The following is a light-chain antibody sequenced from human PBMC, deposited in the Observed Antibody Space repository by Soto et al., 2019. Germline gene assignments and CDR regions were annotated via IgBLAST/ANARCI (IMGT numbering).Light chain of an antibody. CDR1: SSDVGGYHS. J-gene: IGLJ2*01. CDR3: NSYTSSSTVV. Sequence: QAVVTQPASVSGSPGQSITISCTGASSDVGGYHSVSWYQQHPGKAPKLLISDVSNRPSGVSNRFSGSISGNTASLTISGLQAEDEADYYCNSYTSSSTVVFGGGTKLTVL. V-gene: IGLV2-14*01. CDR2: DVS.